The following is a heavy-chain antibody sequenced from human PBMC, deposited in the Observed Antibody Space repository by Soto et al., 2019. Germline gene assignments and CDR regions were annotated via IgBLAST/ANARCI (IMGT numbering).Heavy chain of an antibody. CDR3: ARDWGGPTRTRCVAPDY. J-gene: IGHJ4*02. CDR2: IWYDGSDK. D-gene: IGHD2-21*01. V-gene: IGHV3-33*01. Sequence: QEQLVESGGGVVQPGRSLRLSCEASGFTFSDYGWHWVRQAPGKGLEWVAVIWYDGSDKYYTDSVKGRFTISRDNSKKTLYVKMNSLKADDTAVYYCARDWGGPTRTRCVAPDYWGQGTLVTVSS. CDR1: GFTFSDYG.